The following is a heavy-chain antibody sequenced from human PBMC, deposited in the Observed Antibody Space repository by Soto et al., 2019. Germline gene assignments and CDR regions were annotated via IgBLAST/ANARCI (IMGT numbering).Heavy chain of an antibody. V-gene: IGHV4-34*01. CDR1: GGSFRGYY. CDR2: INHSGST. D-gene: IGHD3-10*01. CDR3: ARLRSGSYGYYCYGMDV. Sequence: SETLSVTCAVYGGSFRGYYWSWIRQPPGKGLELIGEINHSGSTNYNPSLKSRVTISVDKSKNQFSLKLSSVTAEDTAVYYFARLRSGSYGYYCYGMDVWGQRTTVNVSS. J-gene: IGHJ6*02.